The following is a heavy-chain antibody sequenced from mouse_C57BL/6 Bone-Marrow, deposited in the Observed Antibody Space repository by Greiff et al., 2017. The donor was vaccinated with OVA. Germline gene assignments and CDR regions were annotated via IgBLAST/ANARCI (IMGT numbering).Heavy chain of an antibody. CDR2: ISNGGGST. V-gene: IGHV5-12*01. CDR3: ARQSYPHYYDY. D-gene: IGHD2-12*01. J-gene: IGHJ2*01. CDR1: GFTFSDYY. Sequence: EVQVVESGGGLVQPGGSLKLSCAASGFTFSDYYMYWVRQTPEKRLEWVAYISNGGGSTYYPDTVKGRFTISRDNAKNTLYLQMSRLRSEDTAMYYCARQSYPHYYDYWGQGTTLTVSS.